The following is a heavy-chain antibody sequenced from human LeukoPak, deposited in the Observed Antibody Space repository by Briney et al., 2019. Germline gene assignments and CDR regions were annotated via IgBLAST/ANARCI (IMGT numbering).Heavy chain of an antibody. D-gene: IGHD3-22*01. CDR2: IYSGGST. V-gene: IGHV3-66*02. Sequence: GGSLRLSCAASGFTVRSNYMSWVRQAPGKGLEWVSVIYSGGSTYYADSVKGRFTISRDNSKNTLYLQMNSLRAEDTAVYYCASTYYYDSSGYWNYYYYMDVWGKGTTVTVSS. CDR3: ASTYYYDSSGYWNYYYYMDV. J-gene: IGHJ6*03. CDR1: GFTVRSNY.